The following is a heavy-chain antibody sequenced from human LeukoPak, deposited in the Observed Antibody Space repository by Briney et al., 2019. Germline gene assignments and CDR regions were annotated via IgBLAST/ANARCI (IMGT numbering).Heavy chain of an antibody. CDR2: IGSSGTTM. Sequence: SGGSLRLSCAASGFTFSGYEMNWVRQAPGKGLEWVSYIGSSGTTMHYADSVKGRFTTSRDNAKHLLYLVMNSLRAEDTAVYYCARAVNPHYYDTSGFDYWGQGTLVTVSS. CDR1: GFTFSGYE. CDR3: ARAVNPHYYDTSGFDY. D-gene: IGHD3-22*01. V-gene: IGHV3-48*03. J-gene: IGHJ4*02.